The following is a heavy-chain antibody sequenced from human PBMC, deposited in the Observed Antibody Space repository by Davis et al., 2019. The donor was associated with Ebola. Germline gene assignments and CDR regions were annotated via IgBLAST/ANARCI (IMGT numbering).Heavy chain of an antibody. CDR2: IIPIFGTA. CDR1: GYTFTGYY. V-gene: IGHV1-69*13. Sequence: SVKVSCKASGYTFTGYYMHWVRQAPGQGLEWMGGIIPIFGTANYAQKFQGRVTITADESTSTAYMELSSLRSEDTAVYYCAREVNYYYGMDVWGQGTTVTVSS. J-gene: IGHJ6*02. D-gene: IGHD3-22*01. CDR3: AREVNYYYGMDV.